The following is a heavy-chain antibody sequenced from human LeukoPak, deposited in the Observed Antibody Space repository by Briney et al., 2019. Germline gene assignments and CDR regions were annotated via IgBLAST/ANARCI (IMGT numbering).Heavy chain of an antibody. D-gene: IGHD3-10*01. CDR1: GGSISSGGYS. CDR2: IYHSGST. J-gene: IGHJ5*02. V-gene: IGHV4-30-2*01. Sequence: SQTLSLTCAVSGGSISSGGYSWSWIRQPPGKGLEWIGYIYHSGSTYYNPSLKSRVTISVDRSKNQFSLKLSSVTAADTAVYYCARAGPGYYASGNYENWFDPWGQGTLVTVSS. CDR3: ARAGPGYYASGNYENWFDP.